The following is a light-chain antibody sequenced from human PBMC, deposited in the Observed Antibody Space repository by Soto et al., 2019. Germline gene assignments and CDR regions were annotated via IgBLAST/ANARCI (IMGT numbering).Light chain of an antibody. Sequence: ETVMTQSPGTLSLSLGERAPLSRRASQSVSIHLAWYQQKPGQAPRLLIYDASNRATDIPARFSGSGSGTDFTLTISSLEPEDFAVYYCQQRSYWPTFGQGTKVDI. CDR1: QSVSIH. V-gene: IGKV3-11*01. CDR2: DAS. CDR3: QQRSYWPT. J-gene: IGKJ1*01.